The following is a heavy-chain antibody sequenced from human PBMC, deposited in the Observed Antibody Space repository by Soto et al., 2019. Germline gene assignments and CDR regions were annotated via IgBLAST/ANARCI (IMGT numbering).Heavy chain of an antibody. V-gene: IGHV3-33*01. CDR1: GFTFSSYG. J-gene: IGHJ5*02. CDR2: IWYDGSNK. D-gene: IGHD2-21*02. Sequence: PGGSLRLSCAASGFTFSSYGMHWVRQAPGKGLEWVAVIWYDGSNKYYADSVKGRFTISRDNSKNTLYLQMNSLRAEDTAVYYCARSHDVVMTDKNWFTPWGRGTLVTVSS. CDR3: ARSHDVVMTDKNWFTP.